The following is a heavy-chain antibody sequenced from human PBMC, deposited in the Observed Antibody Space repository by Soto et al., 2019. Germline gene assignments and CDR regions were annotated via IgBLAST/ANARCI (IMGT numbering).Heavy chain of an antibody. CDR2: IWYDGSNE. CDR1: GFIFSNFG. J-gene: IGHJ6*02. V-gene: IGHV3-33*01. CDR3: ARDDIPGIAVATYGMDV. D-gene: IGHD6-19*01. Sequence: GGSRRRSCAASGFIFSNFGMHWFRQAPVKGLEWVAVIWYDGSNEYYADSVKGRFTISKDNSKNTLYLQMNSLRAEDTAVYYCARDDIPGIAVATYGMDVWGQGTTVTVSS.